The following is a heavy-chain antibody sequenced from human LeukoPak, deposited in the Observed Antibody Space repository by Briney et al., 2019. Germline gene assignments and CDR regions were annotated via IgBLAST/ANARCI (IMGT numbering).Heavy chain of an antibody. CDR3: ARGYGGENWFDP. J-gene: IGHJ5*02. Sequence: PSETLSLTCTVSGGSISSYYWSWIRQPPGKGLEWIGYIYYSGSTYYNPSLKSRVTISVDTSKNQFSLKLSSVTAADTAVYYCARGYGGENWFDPWGQGTLVTVSS. CDR1: GGSISSYY. D-gene: IGHD4-23*01. CDR2: IYYSGST. V-gene: IGHV4-59*12.